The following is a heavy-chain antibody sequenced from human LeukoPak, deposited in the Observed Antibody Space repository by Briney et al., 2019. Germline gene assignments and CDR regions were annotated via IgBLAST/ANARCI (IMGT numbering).Heavy chain of an antibody. J-gene: IGHJ4*02. CDR3: ARDRENWAYYYDSSGYPTGY. V-gene: IGHV1-18*01. CDR2: ISAYNGNT. Sequence: ASVKVSCKASGGTFSSYAISWVRRAPGQGLEWMGWISAYNGNTNYAQKLQGRVTMTTDTSTSTAYMELRSLRSDDTAVYYCARDRENWAYYYDSSGYPTGYWGQGTLVTVSS. CDR1: GGTFSSYA. D-gene: IGHD3-22*01.